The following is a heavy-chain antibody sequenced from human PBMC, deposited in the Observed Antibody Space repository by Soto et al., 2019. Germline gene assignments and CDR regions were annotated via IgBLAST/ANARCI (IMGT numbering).Heavy chain of an antibody. Sequence: GESLKISCKGSGYNFAGYWIAWVRQMPGKGLELMGIIYPSDSDTRYRPSFQGQVTISADKSISSAYLQWSSLRASDTAMYYCARGGVSTRTFDYWGQGNLVTVS. CDR3: ARGGVSTRTFDY. V-gene: IGHV5-51*01. CDR1: GYNFAGYW. D-gene: IGHD3-3*01. J-gene: IGHJ4*02. CDR2: IYPSDSDT.